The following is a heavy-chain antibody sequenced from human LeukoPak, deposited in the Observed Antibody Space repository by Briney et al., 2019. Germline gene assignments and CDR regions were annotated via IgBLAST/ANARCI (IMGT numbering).Heavy chain of an antibody. D-gene: IGHD6-19*01. CDR2: ISWNSGSI. CDR1: GFTFDDYA. Sequence: SRSLRLSCAASGFTFDDYAMHWVRQAPGKGLEWVSGISWNSGSIGYADSVKGRFTISRDNAKNSLYLQMNSLRAEDTALYYCEKDKGLGSGWSDVFDIWGKGTMVTVSS. CDR3: EKDKGLGSGWSDVFDI. J-gene: IGHJ3*02. V-gene: IGHV3-9*01.